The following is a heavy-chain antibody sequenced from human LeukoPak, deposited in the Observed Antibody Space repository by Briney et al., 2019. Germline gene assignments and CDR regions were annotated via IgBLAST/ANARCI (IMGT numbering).Heavy chain of an antibody. CDR2: ISGSGGST. D-gene: IGHD6-13*01. CDR1: GFTFSSYA. V-gene: IGHV3-23*01. J-gene: IGHJ5*02. CDR3: AKEQRSSWNGYNWFDP. Sequence: PGGSLRLSCAASGFTFSSYAMSWIRQAPGKGLEWVSAISGSGGSTYYADSVKGRFTISRDNSKNTLYLQMNSLRAEDTAVYYCAKEQRSSWNGYNWFDPWGQGTLVTVSS.